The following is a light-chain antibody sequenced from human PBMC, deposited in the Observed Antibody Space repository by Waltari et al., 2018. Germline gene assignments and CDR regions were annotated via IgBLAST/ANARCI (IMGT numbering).Light chain of an antibody. CDR1: QSVSSIS. CDR3: QQYDGIVLT. Sequence: EIVLTQSPGTLSLSPGERATLSCRASQSVSSISLTWYQPKPGQAPRLLIYGASTRATGIPDRFSCSGSGTDFTLTISRLEPEDFAVYYCQQYDGIVLTFGGGTKVEI. V-gene: IGKV3-20*01. J-gene: IGKJ4*01. CDR2: GAS.